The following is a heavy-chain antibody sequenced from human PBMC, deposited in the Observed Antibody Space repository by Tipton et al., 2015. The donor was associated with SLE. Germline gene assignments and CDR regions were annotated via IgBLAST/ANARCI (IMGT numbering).Heavy chain of an antibody. CDR2: IRYDGSNK. V-gene: IGHV3-30*02. J-gene: IGHJ4*02. CDR1: GFTFSSYG. Sequence: SLRLSCAASGFTFSSYGMHWVRQAPGKGLEWVAFIRYDGSNKYYADSVKGRFTISRDNSKNALYLQMNSLRAEDTAVYYCAKGDPIRADYWGQGTLVTVSS. D-gene: IGHD1-14*01. CDR3: AKGDPIRADY.